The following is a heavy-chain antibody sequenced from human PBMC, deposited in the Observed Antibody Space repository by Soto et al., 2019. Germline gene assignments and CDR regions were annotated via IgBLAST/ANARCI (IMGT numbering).Heavy chain of an antibody. CDR3: ARGDSTDCSNGVCSFFYNHDMDV. Sequence: ASVKVSCKASGYSFTDYHIHWVRQAPGQGLEWLGRINPKSGGTSTAQKLRGWVTMTTDTSISTASMELTRLTSDDTAIYYCARGDSTDCSNGVCSFFYNHDMDVWGQGTTVTSP. CDR2: INPKSGGT. D-gene: IGHD2-8*01. V-gene: IGHV1-2*04. CDR1: GYSFTDYH. J-gene: IGHJ6*02.